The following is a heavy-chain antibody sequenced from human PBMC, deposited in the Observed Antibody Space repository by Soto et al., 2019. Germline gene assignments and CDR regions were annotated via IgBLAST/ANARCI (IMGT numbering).Heavy chain of an antibody. Sequence: QVQLVQSGAEVKKPGSSVKVSCKASGGTFSSYAISWVRQAPGQGLEWMGGIIPIFGTANYAQKFQGRVTITADKSTSTAYMELSSLRSEDTAVYYCARAQGVRYSSGWYGGEYYFDYWGQGTLFTVSS. D-gene: IGHD6-19*01. J-gene: IGHJ4*02. CDR2: IIPIFGTA. CDR1: GGTFSSYA. CDR3: ARAQGVRYSSGWYGGEYYFDY. V-gene: IGHV1-69*06.